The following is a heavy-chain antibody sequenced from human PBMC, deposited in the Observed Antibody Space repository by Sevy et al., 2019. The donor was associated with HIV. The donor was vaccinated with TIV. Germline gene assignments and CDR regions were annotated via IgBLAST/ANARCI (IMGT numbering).Heavy chain of an antibody. CDR2: ISYDGSNK. D-gene: IGHD2-21*02. Sequence: GGSLRLSCSASGFTFSSYALLWVRQAPGKGLEWVSLISYDGSNKYYSDSVKGRFAISRDESKTTLFLQMESLRTADTAIYYCARVGVSYCTDDCYHRFDYWGRGTLVTVSS. J-gene: IGHJ4*02. CDR3: ARVGVSYCTDDCYHRFDY. CDR1: GFTFSSYA. V-gene: IGHV3-30*09.